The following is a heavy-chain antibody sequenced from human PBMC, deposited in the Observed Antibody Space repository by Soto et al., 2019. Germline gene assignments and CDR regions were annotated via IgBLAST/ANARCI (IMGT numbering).Heavy chain of an antibody. V-gene: IGHV3-23*01. D-gene: IGHD1-26*01. CDR1: GFIFENFG. CDR3: AKNQGVELVPLATVDWFDP. J-gene: IGHJ5*02. Sequence: GGSLRLSCGASGFIFENFGMSWVRQAPGKGLEWISSISGSGFKKYYADSVKGRFTISRDNSKSTVYLELNNLSAEDTAVYHCAKNQGVELVPLATVDWFDPWGQGSGVTVSA. CDR2: ISGSGFKK.